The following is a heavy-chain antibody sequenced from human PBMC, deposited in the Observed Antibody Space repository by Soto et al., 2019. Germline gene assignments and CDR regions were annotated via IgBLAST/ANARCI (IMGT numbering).Heavy chain of an antibody. CDR2: INAGTGNT. V-gene: IGHV1-3*05. CDR3: ARGGPPIDY. D-gene: IGHD3-10*01. Sequence: QVQLVQSGAEEKKPGASVKVSCKASGYTCSSYAMHWVRQAPGQRLEWMGWINAGTGNTKYSQKFQGRVTITRDTSASTAYMELSSLRAEDTAVYYCARGGPPIDYLGQGTLVTVSS. CDR1: GYTCSSYA. J-gene: IGHJ4*02.